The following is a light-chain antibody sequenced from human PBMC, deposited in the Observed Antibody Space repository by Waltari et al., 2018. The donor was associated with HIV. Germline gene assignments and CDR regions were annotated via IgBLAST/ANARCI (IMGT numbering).Light chain of an antibody. CDR2: GGS. J-gene: IGKJ2*01. CDR3: QQYGTSPPWYS. Sequence: DIVLTQSPGTLSLSPDERATLSCRVSQSVSSSYLAWYQQKPGQAPRLLIYGGSNRATGIPDRFRGSVPGEDFTITITRLEPEDFAVYYCQQYGTSPPWYSFGQGTKLE. V-gene: IGKV3-20*01. CDR1: QSVSSSY.